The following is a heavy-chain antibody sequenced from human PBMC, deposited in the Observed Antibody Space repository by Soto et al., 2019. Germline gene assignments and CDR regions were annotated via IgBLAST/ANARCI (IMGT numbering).Heavy chain of an antibody. CDR3: AIQTGLGATNY. J-gene: IGHJ4*02. V-gene: IGHV3-74*01. D-gene: IGHD1-26*01. Sequence: DVDLVESGGALVQPGGSLRLSCAGSGFTFSNFWMHWVRQAPGKGLVWVARINTDGSVTSHADSVKGRFTISRDNAKSTLYLQMNSLREEDSTMYYCAIQTGLGATNYWGRGTLVTVSS. CDR1: GFTFSNFW. CDR2: INTDGSVT.